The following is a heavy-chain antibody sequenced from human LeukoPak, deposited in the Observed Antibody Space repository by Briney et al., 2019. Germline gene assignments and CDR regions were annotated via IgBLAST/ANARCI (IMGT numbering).Heavy chain of an antibody. J-gene: IGHJ4*02. CDR1: GFTFSSYS. Sequence: PGGSLRLSCAASGFTFSSYSMNWVRQAPGKGLEWVSSISSSSSYIYYADSVKGRFTIPRDNAKNSLYLQMNSLRAENTAVYYCARAVVPAALDYWGQGTLVTVSS. CDR2: ISSSSSYI. CDR3: ARAVVPAALDY. V-gene: IGHV3-21*01. D-gene: IGHD2-2*01.